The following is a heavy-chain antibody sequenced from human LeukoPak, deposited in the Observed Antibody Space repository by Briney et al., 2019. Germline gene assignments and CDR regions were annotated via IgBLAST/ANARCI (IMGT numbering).Heavy chain of an antibody. D-gene: IGHD3-10*01. J-gene: IGHJ6*04. CDR2: MSYDGSNK. CDR1: GFTFSSYT. CDR3: ARDRVVRGVTSSSYYGMDV. V-gene: IGHV3-30*04. Sequence: PGRSLRLSCAASGFTFSSYTMHWVRQAPGKGLEWVAVMSYDGSNKYYADSVKGRFTISRDNSKNTLYLQMNSLRAEDTAVYYCARDRVVRGVTSSSYYGMDVWGKGTTVTVSS.